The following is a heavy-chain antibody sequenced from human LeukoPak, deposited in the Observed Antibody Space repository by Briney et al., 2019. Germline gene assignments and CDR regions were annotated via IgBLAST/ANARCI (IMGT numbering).Heavy chain of an antibody. CDR3: ASIQYSSGWYDFDY. D-gene: IGHD6-19*01. CDR2: INSDGSST. CDR1: GFTFSSYW. Sequence: GGSLRLSCAASGFTFSSYWMHWVRQAPGKELVWVSRINSDGSSTSYADSVKGRFTISRDNAKNTLYLQMSSLRAEDTAVYYCASIQYSSGWYDFDYWGQGTLVTVSS. V-gene: IGHV3-74*01. J-gene: IGHJ4*02.